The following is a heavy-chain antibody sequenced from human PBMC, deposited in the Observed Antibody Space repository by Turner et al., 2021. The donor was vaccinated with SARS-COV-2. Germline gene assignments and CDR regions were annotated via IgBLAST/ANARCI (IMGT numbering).Heavy chain of an antibody. CDR2: RKQDGSEK. Sequence: EVQLVESGGGLVQPGGSLRLSCAASGFTFSRYWMSWVRQAPGKGLEWVANRKQDGSEKYYVDSVKGRFTISRDNAKNSLYLQMNSLRAEDTAVYYCARDRFYHDSSGYFINWFDPWGQGTLVTVSS. V-gene: IGHV3-7*03. J-gene: IGHJ5*02. CDR3: ARDRFYHDSSGYFINWFDP. CDR1: GFTFSRYW. D-gene: IGHD3-22*01.